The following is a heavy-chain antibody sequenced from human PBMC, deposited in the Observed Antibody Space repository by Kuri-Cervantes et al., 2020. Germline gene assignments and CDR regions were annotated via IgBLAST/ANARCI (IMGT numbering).Heavy chain of an antibody. V-gene: IGHV4-39*01. CDR2: IYYSGST. Sequence: ESLKISCTVSGGSISSSSYYWGWIRQPPGKGLEWIGSIYYSGSTYYNPSLKSRVTISVDTSKNQFSLKLSSVTAADTAVYYCARARGVVVPAAVRSKWFDPWGQGTLVTVSS. J-gene: IGHJ5*02. CDR1: GGSISSSSYY. CDR3: ARARGVVVPAAVRSKWFDP. D-gene: IGHD2-2*01.